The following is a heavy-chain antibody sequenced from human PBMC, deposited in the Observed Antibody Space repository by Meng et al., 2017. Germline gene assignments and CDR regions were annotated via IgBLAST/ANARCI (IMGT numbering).Heavy chain of an antibody. CDR3: AHTLLFGEFPN. D-gene: IGHD3-10*01. CDR2: IYWNDDK. V-gene: IGHV2-5*01. Sequence: SGPTLVKPTQTLTLTCTFSVFSLSTSGVGVGWSRQPPGKALEWLALIYWNDDKRYSPSLKSRLTITKDTSKNQVVLTMTNMDPVDTTTYYCAHTLLFGEFPNWGQGTLVTVSS. CDR1: VFSLSTSGVG. J-gene: IGHJ4*02.